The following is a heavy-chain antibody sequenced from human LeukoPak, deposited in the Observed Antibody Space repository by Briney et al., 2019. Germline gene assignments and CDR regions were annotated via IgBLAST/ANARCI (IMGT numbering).Heavy chain of an antibody. D-gene: IGHD3-22*01. J-gene: IGHJ4*02. CDR3: ARSRGYYYDSSGYQHDY. CDR1: GGSFSSGSYY. Sequence: PSETLSLTCTVSGGSFSSGSYYWSWIRQPPGKGLEWIGYIYYSGSTNYNPSLKSRVTISVDTSKNQFSLKLSSVTAADTAVYYCARSRGYYYDSSGYQHDYWGQGTLVTVSS. V-gene: IGHV4-61*01. CDR2: IYYSGST.